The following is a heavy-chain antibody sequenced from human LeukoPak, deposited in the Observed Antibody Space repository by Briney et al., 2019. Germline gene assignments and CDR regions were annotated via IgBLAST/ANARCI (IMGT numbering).Heavy chain of an antibody. CDR1: GGSISSATYY. CDR2: IHTSGST. V-gene: IGHV4-61*02. Sequence: PSETLSLTCTVSGGSISSATYYWNWIRQPAGKGLEWIGRIHTSGSTNYNPSLKSRVTMSLDTSKSQLSLILRSVTAADTAVYYCARVRNSGTEVFDYWGQGTLVTVSS. CDR3: ARVRNSGTEVFDY. J-gene: IGHJ4*02. D-gene: IGHD2/OR15-2a*01.